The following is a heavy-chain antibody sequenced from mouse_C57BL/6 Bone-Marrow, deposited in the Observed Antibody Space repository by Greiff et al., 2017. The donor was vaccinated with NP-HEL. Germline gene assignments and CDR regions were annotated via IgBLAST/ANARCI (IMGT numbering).Heavy chain of an antibody. CDR3: ASEPIYYYGSLYYFDY. J-gene: IGHJ2*01. Sequence: EVQLQQSGPGLVKPSQSLSLTCSVTGYSITSGYYWNWIRQFPGNQLEWMGYISYDGSNNYNPSLKNRISITRDTSKNQFFLKLNSVTTEDTATYYWASEPIYYYGSLYYFDYWGQGTTLTVSS. CDR2: ISYDGSN. CDR1: GYSITSGYY. D-gene: IGHD1-1*01. V-gene: IGHV3-6*01.